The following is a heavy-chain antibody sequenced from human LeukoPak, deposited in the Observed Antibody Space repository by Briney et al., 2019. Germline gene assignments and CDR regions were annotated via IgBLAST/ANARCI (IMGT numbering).Heavy chain of an antibody. CDR3: ARESPDAFDI. J-gene: IGHJ3*02. CDR2: ISSSSSYI. V-gene: IGHV3-21*01. CDR1: GFTFSSYS. Sequence: PGGSLRLSCAASGFTFSSYSMTWVRQAPGKGLEWVSSISSSSSYIYYADSVKGRFTISRDNAKNSLYLQMNSLRAEDTAVYYCARESPDAFDIWGQGTMVTVSS.